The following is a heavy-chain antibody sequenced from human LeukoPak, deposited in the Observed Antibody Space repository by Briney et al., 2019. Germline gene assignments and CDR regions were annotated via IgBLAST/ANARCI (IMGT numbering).Heavy chain of an antibody. CDR1: GYTFTSYY. Sequence: ASVKVSCKASGYTFTSYYIHWVRQAPGQGLEWMGLIDPSGGSTNYAQKFQGRVTMTRDTSTSTVYMELSSLRSEDTAVYYCARGPSITMVRGGQWYYYMDVWGKGTTVTISS. J-gene: IGHJ6*03. V-gene: IGHV1-46*01. CDR2: IDPSGGST. D-gene: IGHD3-10*01. CDR3: ARGPSITMVRGGQWYYYMDV.